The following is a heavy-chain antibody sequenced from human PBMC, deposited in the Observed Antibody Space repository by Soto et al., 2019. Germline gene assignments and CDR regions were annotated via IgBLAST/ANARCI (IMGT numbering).Heavy chain of an antibody. J-gene: IGHJ5*02. Sequence: GASVKVSCKVSGYTLTELSMHWVRQAPGKGLEWMGGFDPEDGETIYAQKFQGRVTMTEDTSTDTAYMELSSLRSEDTAVYYCATTPILNIAALTNNWFDPWGQGTLVTVSS. CDR1: GYTLTELS. V-gene: IGHV1-24*01. CDR3: ATTPILNIAALTNNWFDP. D-gene: IGHD6-6*01. CDR2: FDPEDGET.